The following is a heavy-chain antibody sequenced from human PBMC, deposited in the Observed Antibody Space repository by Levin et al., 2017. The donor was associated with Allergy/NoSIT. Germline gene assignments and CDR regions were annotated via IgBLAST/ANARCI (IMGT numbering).Heavy chain of an antibody. J-gene: IGHJ5*02. CDR2: IYYSGST. V-gene: IGHV4-59*01. Sequence: SETLSLTCTVSGGSISSYYWSWIRQPPGKGLEWIGYIYYSGSTNYNPSLKSRVTISVDTSKNQFSLKLSSVTAADTAVYYCARQDGGWFDPWGQGTLVTVSS. CDR1: GGSISSYY. D-gene: IGHD2-15*01. CDR3: ARQDGGWFDP.